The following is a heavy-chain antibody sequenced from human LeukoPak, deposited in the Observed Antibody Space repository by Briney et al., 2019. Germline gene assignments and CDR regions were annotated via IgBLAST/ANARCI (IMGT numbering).Heavy chain of an antibody. CDR1: GFTFYNND. CDR2: IGSAGYT. CDR3: VRQPDSARYGFDY. D-gene: IGHD1-14*01. V-gene: IGHV3-13*01. J-gene: IGHJ4*02. Sequence: GGSLRLSCEVSGFTFYNNDMHWVRQTTGKGLEWVSAIGSAGYTYYADSVRGRFTITRDNAKQSLYLQMNSLRVEDTAVYHCVRQPDSARYGFDYWGRGTQVTVSS.